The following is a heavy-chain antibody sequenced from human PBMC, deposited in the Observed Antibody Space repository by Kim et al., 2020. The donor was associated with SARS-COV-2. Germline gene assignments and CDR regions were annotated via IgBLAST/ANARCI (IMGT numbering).Heavy chain of an antibody. CDR1: GYTFTSYA. CDR2: INAGNGNT. Sequence: ASVKVSCKASGYTFTSYAMHWVRQAPGQRLEWMGWINAGNGNTKYSQKFQGRVTITRDTSASTAYMELSSLRSEDTAVYYCARDHFYYYDSSGYYYVPAWGAFDYGCQGTLVTVSS. CDR3: ARDHFYYYDSSGYYYVPAWGAFDY. D-gene: IGHD3-22*01. J-gene: IGHJ4*02. V-gene: IGHV1-3*01.